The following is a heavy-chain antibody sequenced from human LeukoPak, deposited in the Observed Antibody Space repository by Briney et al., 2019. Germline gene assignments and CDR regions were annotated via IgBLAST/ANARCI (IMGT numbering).Heavy chain of an antibody. V-gene: IGHV3-7*03. D-gene: IGHD4-11*01. CDR3: AKDKWYSNRSDAFDI. Sequence: PGGSLRLSCAASGFTFSNYWMSWVRQAPGKGLEWVANIKQDGSEKYYVDSVKGRFTISRDNAKNSLYLQMNSLRAEDTAVYYCAKDKWYSNRSDAFDIWGQGTMVTVSS. J-gene: IGHJ3*02. CDR1: GFTFSNYW. CDR2: IKQDGSEK.